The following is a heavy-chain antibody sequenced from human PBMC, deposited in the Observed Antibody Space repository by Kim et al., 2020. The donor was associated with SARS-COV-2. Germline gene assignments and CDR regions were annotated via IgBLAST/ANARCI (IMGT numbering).Heavy chain of an antibody. CDR3: ARAQYSYGTIDAFDI. CDR2: IKQDGSEK. CDR1: GFTFSSYW. V-gene: IGHV3-7*01. Sequence: GGSLRLSCAASGFTFSSYWMSWVRQAPGKGLEWVANIKQDGSEKYYVDSVKGRFTISRDNAKNSLYLQMNSLRAEDTAVYYCARAQYSYGTIDAFDIWGQGTMVTVAS. J-gene: IGHJ3*02. D-gene: IGHD5-18*01.